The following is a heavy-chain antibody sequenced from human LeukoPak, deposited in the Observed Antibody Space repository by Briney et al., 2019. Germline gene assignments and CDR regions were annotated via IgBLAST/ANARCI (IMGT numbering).Heavy chain of an antibody. D-gene: IGHD3-22*01. Sequence: GGSLRLSCAASGLTVSTNYMSWVRQVPGKGLEWVSLIYSSGSAYYADSVKGRFTISRDNSKNTLYLQMNSLRAEDTAVYYCARDRRRYYDSRDAFDIWGQGTMVTVSS. CDR2: IYSSGSA. CDR3: ARDRRRYYDSRDAFDI. CDR1: GLTVSTNY. J-gene: IGHJ3*02. V-gene: IGHV3-53*01.